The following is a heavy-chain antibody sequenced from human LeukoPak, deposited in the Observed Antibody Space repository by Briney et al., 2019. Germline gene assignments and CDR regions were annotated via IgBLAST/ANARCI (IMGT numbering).Heavy chain of an antibody. V-gene: IGHV3-30*02. CDR3: VNLGYSD. CDR1: GFTFSRYG. Sequence: GGSLRLSCAGSGFTFSRYGMHWVRQAPGKGLEWVALIRYDGNDHWYGDSAKGRFTISRDNSKDTVYLQMNSLRVEDTAVYYCVNLGYSDGGQGTLVTVSS. J-gene: IGHJ4*02. CDR2: IRYDGNDH. D-gene: IGHD5-12*01.